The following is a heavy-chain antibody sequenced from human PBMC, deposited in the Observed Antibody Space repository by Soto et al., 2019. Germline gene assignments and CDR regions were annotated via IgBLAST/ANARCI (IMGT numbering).Heavy chain of an antibody. V-gene: IGHV1-69*02. CDR2: IIPILGIA. D-gene: IGHD6-13*01. Sequence: QVQLVQSGAEVKKPGSSVKVSCKASGGTFSSYTISWVRQAPGQGLEWMGRIIPILGIANYAQKFQGRVTITADKSTSTAYMELSSLRSGDTAVYYCASGDGYSSSSLLGWGQGTLVTVSS. J-gene: IGHJ4*02. CDR3: ASGDGYSSSSLLG. CDR1: GGTFSSYT.